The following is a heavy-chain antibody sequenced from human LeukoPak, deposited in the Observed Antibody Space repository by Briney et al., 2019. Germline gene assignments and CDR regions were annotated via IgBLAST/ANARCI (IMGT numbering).Heavy chain of an antibody. J-gene: IGHJ4*02. CDR2: IKADGNEK. V-gene: IGHV3-7*05. Sequence: GGSLRLSCAASGFAFSDYSMNWVRQAPGKGLEWVANIKADGNEKYYVDSVRGRFTITRDNAKDSLYLQMNSLRAEDTAVYYCARDYDWGQGTLVTVSS. D-gene: IGHD3-16*01. CDR1: GFAFSDYS. CDR3: ARDYD.